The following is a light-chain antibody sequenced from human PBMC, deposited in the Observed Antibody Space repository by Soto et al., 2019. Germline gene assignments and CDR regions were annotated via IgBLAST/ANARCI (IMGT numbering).Light chain of an antibody. V-gene: IGLV2-14*01. Sequence: QSALTQPASVSGSPGQSITISCTGTNSDIGAYNFVSWYQQHPGKAPKLIIYQVSNRPSGVSNRFSASKSGNTASLTISGLQADDAADYYCTSFTATSTYVIFGGGTKLTVL. J-gene: IGLJ2*01. CDR3: TSFTATSTYVI. CDR2: QVS. CDR1: NSDIGAYNF.